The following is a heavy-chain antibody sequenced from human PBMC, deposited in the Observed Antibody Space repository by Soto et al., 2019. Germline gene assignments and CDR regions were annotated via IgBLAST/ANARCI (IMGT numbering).Heavy chain of an antibody. CDR1: GYNFTSYW. V-gene: IGHV5-10-1*03. J-gene: IGHJ3*01. CDR3: TRGLFYFDSGAYYYSDAFDF. CDR2: IDPSDSYT. Sequence: EVQLVQSGAEVKKPGESLRISCKGSGYNFTSYWITWVRQMPGKGLEWMGKIDPSDSYTNYSPSFQGHVTISADKSIHTTYLQWSSLKASDTAIYYCTRGLFYFDSGAYYYSDAFDFWGRGTMVTVSS. D-gene: IGHD3-22*01.